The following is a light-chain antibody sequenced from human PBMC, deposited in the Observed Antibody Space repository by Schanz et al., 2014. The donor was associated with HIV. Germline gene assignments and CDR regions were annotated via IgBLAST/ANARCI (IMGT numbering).Light chain of an antibody. V-gene: IGLV2-14*03. Sequence: QSALTQPASVSGSPGQSITLSCIGTSSDIGNYNYVSWYQHYPDKAPKLLIFDVTNRPSGVSHRFSGSKSGTTASLTISGLQSEDEADYYCSSYAHKDTVIFGGGTKLTVL. CDR3: SSYAHKDTVI. J-gene: IGLJ2*01. CDR1: SSDIGNYNY. CDR2: DVT.